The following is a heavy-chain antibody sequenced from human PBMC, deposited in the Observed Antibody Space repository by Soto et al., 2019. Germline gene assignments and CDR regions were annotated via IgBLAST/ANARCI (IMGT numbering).Heavy chain of an antibody. J-gene: IGHJ4*02. CDR2: ISWDGGDR. CDR3: AKDIGHSSGWGQLDY. D-gene: IGHD6-19*01. CDR1: GFTFDDYT. V-gene: IGHV3-43*01. Sequence: GGSLRLSCAASGFTFDDYTMHWVRQAPGKGLEWVSLISWDGGDRYYADSVKGRFTISRDNSKNSLYLQMNSLRTEDTALYYCAKDIGHSSGWGQLDYWGQGSLVTVPQ.